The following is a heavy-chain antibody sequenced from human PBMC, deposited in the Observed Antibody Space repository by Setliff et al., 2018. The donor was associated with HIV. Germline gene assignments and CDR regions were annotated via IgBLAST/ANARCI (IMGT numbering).Heavy chain of an antibody. CDR2: IYYSGST. V-gene: IGHV4-39*07. CDR1: GGSISSTNHY. J-gene: IGHJ4*02. D-gene: IGHD6-19*01. Sequence: NPSETLSLTCNVSGGSISSTNHYWGWIRQPPGKGLEWIGSIYYSGSTYYKPSLKSRVTISVDTSKNQFSLKLNSVTAADTAVYYCARGGGSGWLDFHYWGQGTLVTVSS. CDR3: ARGGGSGWLDFHY.